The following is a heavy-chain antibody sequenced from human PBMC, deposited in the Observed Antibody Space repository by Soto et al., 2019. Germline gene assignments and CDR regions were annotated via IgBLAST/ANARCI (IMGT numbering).Heavy chain of an antibody. V-gene: IGHV4-39*02. D-gene: IGHD6-13*01. J-gene: IGHJ1*01. CDR2: VHHSVTT. CDR3: ARDTSSTSLRAEYFQF. CDR1: GGPVGYTSFY. Sequence: ETLSLTCDVSGGPVGYTSFYWGWLRQSPGKGLEWIGSVHHSVTTYYNPSLKGRVTISMDTSKNQFSLRLTSVTAADTAVYYCARDTSSTSLRAEYFQFWGQGTQVTVSS.